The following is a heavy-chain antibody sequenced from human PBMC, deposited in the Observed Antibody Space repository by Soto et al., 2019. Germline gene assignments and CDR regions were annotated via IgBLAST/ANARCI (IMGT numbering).Heavy chain of an antibody. J-gene: IGHJ4*02. CDR1: GFTFSSYS. CDR3: ARAGVYSYGPDY. Sequence: EVQLVESGGGLVQPGGSLRLSCAASGFTFSSYSMHWVRQAPGTGLEWVSYISSNSSTIYYADSVKGRFTISRDNSKNSLYLQINSTRDDDTAVYYCARAGVYSYGPDYWGQGTLVTVSS. D-gene: IGHD5-18*01. CDR2: ISSNSSTI. V-gene: IGHV3-48*02.